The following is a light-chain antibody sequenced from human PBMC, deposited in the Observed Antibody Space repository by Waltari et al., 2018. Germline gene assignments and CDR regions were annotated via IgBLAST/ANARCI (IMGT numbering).Light chain of an antibody. J-gene: IGLJ3*02. V-gene: IGLV2-23*01. CDR1: SSDDGSYNL. CDR3: CAHAGSGIWV. CDR2: EDT. Sequence: QSALTQPASVPGSPGQSIPLSCTGTSSDDGSYNLVPWYQQHPGTVPNLIIYEDTKLPAGVSVRFSGSKSGNSASLTISGLQAEDEADYHCCAHAGSGIWVFGGGTKLTVL.